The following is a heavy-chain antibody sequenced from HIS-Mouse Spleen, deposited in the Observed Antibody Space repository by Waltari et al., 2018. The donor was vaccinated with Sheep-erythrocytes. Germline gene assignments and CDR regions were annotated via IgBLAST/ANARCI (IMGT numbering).Heavy chain of an antibody. D-gene: IGHD1-26*01. CDR2: ISYDGSNK. CDR1: TFSSYA. J-gene: IGHJ4*02. CDR3: ARVSAGELKYYFDY. Sequence: TFSSYAMHWVRQAPGKGLEWVAVISYDGSNKYYADSVKGRFTISRDNSKNTLYLQMNSLRAEDTAVYYCARVSAGELKYYFDYWGQGTLVTVSS. V-gene: IGHV3-30*04.